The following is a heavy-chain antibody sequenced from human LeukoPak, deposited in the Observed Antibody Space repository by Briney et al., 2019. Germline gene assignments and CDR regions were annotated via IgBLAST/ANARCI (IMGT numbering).Heavy chain of an antibody. V-gene: IGHV3-48*03. D-gene: IGHD2-8*01. Sequence: GGSLRLSCAASGFSLSSSAMDWVRQAPGKGPEWVSDINIADVAEYYTDSVRGRFTRYRANAKDLLYMLMNRLRDADTAVYSCASDSVNGPFVISHDLWGQGVLVTVSS. CDR2: INIADVAE. CDR1: GFSLSSSA. CDR3: ASDSVNGPFVISHDL. J-gene: IGHJ5*02.